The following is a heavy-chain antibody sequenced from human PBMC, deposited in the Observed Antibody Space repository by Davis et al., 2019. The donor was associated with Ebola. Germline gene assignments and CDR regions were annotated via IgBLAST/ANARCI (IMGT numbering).Heavy chain of an antibody. Sequence: PGGSLRLSCEVSGFTFSSYNMNWVRQAPGKGLEWVSFITTSTSTIYYADFVKGRFTISRDNAKNSLFLQMNSLRDEDTAVYYCARGAPYCSSTSCYFDYWGQGTLVTVSS. V-gene: IGHV3-48*02. CDR1: GFTFSSYN. CDR2: ITTSTSTI. J-gene: IGHJ4*02. CDR3: ARGAPYCSSTSCYFDY. D-gene: IGHD2-2*01.